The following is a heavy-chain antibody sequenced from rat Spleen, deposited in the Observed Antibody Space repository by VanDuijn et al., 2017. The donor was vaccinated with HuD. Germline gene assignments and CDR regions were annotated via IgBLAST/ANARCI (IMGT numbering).Heavy chain of an antibody. V-gene: IGHV5-20*01. CDR2: ISYDGTAT. D-gene: IGHD1-11*01. CDR3: KTANNGGFSELYYFDY. J-gene: IGHJ2*01. Sequence: EVQLVESGGGLVQPGRSMKLSCAASGLSFSNYDMAWVRQAPKKGLEWVASISYDGTATYYRDSVKGRFTLSRDNAKSTLYLQMGSLRSEDTATYYCKTANNGGFSELYYFDYWGQGVMVTVSS. CDR1: GLSFSNYD.